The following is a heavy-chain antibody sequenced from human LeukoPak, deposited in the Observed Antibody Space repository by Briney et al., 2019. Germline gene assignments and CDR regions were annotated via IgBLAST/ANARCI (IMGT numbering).Heavy chain of an antibody. J-gene: IGHJ3*02. CDR1: GFTFSSYA. CDR2: ISGSGGST. V-gene: IGHV3-23*01. CDR3: AKGNAGFFYGDYAAFDI. Sequence: PGGSLRLSCAASGFTFSSYAMSWVRQAPGKGLEWVSAISGSGGSTYYADSVKGRFTISRDNSKNTLYLQMNSLRAEDTAVYYCAKGNAGFFYGDYAAFDIWGQGTMVTVSS. D-gene: IGHD4-17*01.